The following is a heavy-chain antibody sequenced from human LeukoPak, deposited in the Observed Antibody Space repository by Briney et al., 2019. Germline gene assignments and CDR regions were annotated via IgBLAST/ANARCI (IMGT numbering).Heavy chain of an antibody. CDR1: GNYW. CDR3: AREMYSGMYNDAFGI. CDR2: INSDGSWT. V-gene: IGHV3-74*01. D-gene: IGHD1-26*01. J-gene: IGHJ3*02. Sequence: GGSLRLSCVASGNYWMHWVRQAPGKGLVWVSHINSDGSWTSYADSVKGRFTISRDNSKNTLYLQMNNLRAEDTAMYYCAREMYSGMYNDAFGIWGQGTKVTVSS.